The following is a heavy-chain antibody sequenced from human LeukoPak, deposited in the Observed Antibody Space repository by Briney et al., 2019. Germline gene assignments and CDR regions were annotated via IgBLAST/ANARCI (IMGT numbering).Heavy chain of an antibody. D-gene: IGHD3-10*01. V-gene: IGHV3-74*01. Sequence: PGGSLRLSCAASGFTFSSYRMHWVRQAPGKGLVWVSRINSDGSSTSYADSVKGRFTISRDNAKNTLYLQMNSLRAEDTALYYCARAYGSGSYVVYFDYWGQGSLVTVSS. J-gene: IGHJ4*02. CDR2: INSDGSST. CDR3: ARAYGSGSYVVYFDY. CDR1: GFTFSSYR.